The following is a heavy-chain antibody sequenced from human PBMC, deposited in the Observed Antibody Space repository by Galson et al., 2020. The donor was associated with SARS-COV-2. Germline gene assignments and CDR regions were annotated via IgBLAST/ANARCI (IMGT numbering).Heavy chain of an antibody. CDR1: GFTVSAYT. CDR2: LLYDGNNK. J-gene: IGHJ3*02. D-gene: IGHD3-16*01. CDR3: ATEGDNYHSHDVFYI. Sequence: GGSLRLSCAASGFTVSAYTMHWVRQAPGEGLEWVAVLLYDGNNKVYADSVKGRFSISRDNSKNTLYLQMNSLRAEDTALYYCATEGDNYHSHDVFYIWGQGTTVTVSS. V-gene: IGHV3-30*04.